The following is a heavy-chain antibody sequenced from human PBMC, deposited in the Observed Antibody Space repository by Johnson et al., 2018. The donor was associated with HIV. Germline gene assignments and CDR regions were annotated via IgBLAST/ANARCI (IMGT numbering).Heavy chain of an antibody. CDR1: GFTSDDYG. J-gene: IGHJ3*02. CDR2: INWNGCST. CDR3: ARLDEIAAAGTGDAFDI. V-gene: IGHV3-20*04. D-gene: IGHD6-13*01. Sequence: VQLVESGGGVVQPGRSLRLSCPASGFTSDDYGMNWVRQAPGKGLDWVSGINWNGCSTGYAESVKGRFTISRDNAKNSLYLQMNSLRAEDTALYYCARLDEIAAAGTGDAFDIWGQGTMVTVSS.